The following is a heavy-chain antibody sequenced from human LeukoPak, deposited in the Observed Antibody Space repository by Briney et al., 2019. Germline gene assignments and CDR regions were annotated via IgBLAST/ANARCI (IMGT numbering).Heavy chain of an antibody. CDR3: ARHSRYYDSSGSDY. J-gene: IGHJ4*02. D-gene: IGHD3-22*01. CDR1: GGSISSSSYY. Sequence: TSETLSLTCTVSGGSISSSSYYWGWICQPPGKGLEWIGSIYYGGSTYYNPSLKSRVTISVDTSKNQFSLKLSSVTAADTAVYYCARHSRYYDSSGSDYWGQGTLVTVSS. CDR2: IYYGGST. V-gene: IGHV4-39*01.